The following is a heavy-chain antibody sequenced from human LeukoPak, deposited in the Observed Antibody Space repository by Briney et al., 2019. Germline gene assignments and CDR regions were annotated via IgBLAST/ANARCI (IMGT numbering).Heavy chain of an antibody. Sequence: GGSLRLSCAASGFTFSSYWMGWVRQAPGKGLEWVASIKQDGSEKYYVDSVKGRFTISRDNAKNSLYLQMSRLRAEDTAVYYCARADESNNYSYYFDHWGQGTLVTVSS. D-gene: IGHD2/OR15-2a*01. V-gene: IGHV3-7*01. CDR1: GFTFSSYW. J-gene: IGHJ4*02. CDR3: ARADESNNYSYYFDH. CDR2: IKQDGSEK.